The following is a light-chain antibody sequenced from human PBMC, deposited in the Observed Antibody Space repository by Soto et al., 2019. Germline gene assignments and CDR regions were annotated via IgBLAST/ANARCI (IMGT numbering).Light chain of an antibody. CDR3: AAWDDGLNGVV. J-gene: IGLJ2*01. CDR2: SNN. CDR1: SSNIGSNT. V-gene: IGLV1-44*01. Sequence: QSVLTQPPSASGTPGQRVTISCSGSSSNIGSNTVNWYQQLPGTAPKLLIYSNNQRPSGVPDRFSGSKSGTSASLAISGRQSGDEADYYCAAWDDGLNGVVFGGGTQLAVL.